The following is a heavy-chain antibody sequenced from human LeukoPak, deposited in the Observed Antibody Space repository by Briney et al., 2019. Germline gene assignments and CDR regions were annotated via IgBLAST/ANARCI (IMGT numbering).Heavy chain of an antibody. CDR3: VKDRSAPGLFDY. CDR1: GFIFSSFG. J-gene: IGHJ4*02. D-gene: IGHD6-13*01. V-gene: IGHV3-64*05. CDR2: INNNGGST. Sequence: GGSLRLSCSASGFIFSSFGWHWVRQAPGKGLEYVLGINNNGGSTYYADSLKGRFSISRDNSKNMLYFQMSSLRAEDTAVYYCVKDRSAPGLFDYWGQGTLVTVSS.